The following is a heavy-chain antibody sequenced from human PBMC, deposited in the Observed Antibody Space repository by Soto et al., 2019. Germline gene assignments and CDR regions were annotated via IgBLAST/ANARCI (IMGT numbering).Heavy chain of an antibody. Sequence: SVKVSCKASGGTFSSYTISLVRQAPVQVLELIVRIIPILFIANYSQKFQGRFTIASYKSTSTAYMELISLRSEDTAVYDCPQIPGYSSSWYFYAFDIWG. V-gene: IGHV1-69*02. CDR3: PQIPGYSSSWYFYAFDI. CDR2: IIPILFIA. CDR1: GGTFSSYT. J-gene: IGHJ3*02. D-gene: IGHD6-13*01.